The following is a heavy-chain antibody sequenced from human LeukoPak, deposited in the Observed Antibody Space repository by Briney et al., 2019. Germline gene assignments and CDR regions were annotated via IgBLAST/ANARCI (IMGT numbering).Heavy chain of an antibody. Sequence: GGSLRLSCAASGFTVSSNYMSWVRQAPGKGLEWVSSISSSGSCIYYADSVKGRFTISRDNAKNSLYLQMNSLRAEDTAVYYCARRYCSSTSCYVNDYWGQGTLVTVSS. CDR2: ISSSGSCI. CDR1: GFTVSSNY. CDR3: ARRYCSSTSCYVNDY. V-gene: IGHV3-21*01. J-gene: IGHJ4*02. D-gene: IGHD2-2*01.